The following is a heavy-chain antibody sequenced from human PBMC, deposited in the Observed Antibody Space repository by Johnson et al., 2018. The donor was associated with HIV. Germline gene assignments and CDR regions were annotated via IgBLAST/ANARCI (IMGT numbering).Heavy chain of an antibody. CDR2: ISWNSGSI. V-gene: IGHV3-9*01. D-gene: IGHD6-6*01. CDR1: GFTFDDYA. CDR3: SSDAFDI. Sequence: VQLVESGGGLVQPGRSLRLSCAASGFTFDDYAMHWVRQAPGKGLEWVSGISWNSGSIGYVDSVKGRFTMSRDNAKNSLYLQMNSLKTEDTAVYLCSSDAFDIWGQGTMVTVSS. J-gene: IGHJ3*02.